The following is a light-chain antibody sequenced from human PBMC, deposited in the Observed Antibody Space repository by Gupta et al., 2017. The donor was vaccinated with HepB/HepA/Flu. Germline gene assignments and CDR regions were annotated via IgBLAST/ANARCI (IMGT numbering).Light chain of an antibody. V-gene: IGKV3-11*01. J-gene: IGKJ3*01. CDR2: DAS. CDR3: QQRNNWPLP. CDR1: QSVSNY. Sequence: EIELTQSPSTLSVSLGERATLSCRASQSVSNYFAWYQHKPGQAPRLLTYDASNRATGLPARFSGSGTGTEFTLTISILDPEDAAVYYCQQRNNWPLPFGHGTKVDIK.